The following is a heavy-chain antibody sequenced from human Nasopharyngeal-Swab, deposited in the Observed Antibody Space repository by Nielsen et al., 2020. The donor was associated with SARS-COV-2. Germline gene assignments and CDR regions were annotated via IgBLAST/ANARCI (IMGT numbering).Heavy chain of an antibody. J-gene: IGHJ4*02. CDR3: ARDGPYVGYAFDD. CDR1: GGPISSYY. D-gene: IGHD5-18*01. V-gene: IGHV4-59*01. CDR2: IYYSGST. Sequence: SETLSLTCPVSGGPISSYYFSWIRQPPGKGLEWIGNIYYSGSTNYNPSLKSRVTISADPSKKQFSLNLSSVTAADTAVYYCARDGPYVGYAFDDWGQGTLVTVSS.